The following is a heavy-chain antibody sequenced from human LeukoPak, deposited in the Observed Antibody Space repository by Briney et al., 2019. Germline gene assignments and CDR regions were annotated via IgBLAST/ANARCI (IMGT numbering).Heavy chain of an antibody. CDR2: VNYGGGT. Sequence: SEILSLTCTVSGDSIRSEDYYCDWIRQPPGKGLEWIGDVNYGGGTYYNPSLKSRVTMSVDTSKNQFSLRLTSVTAADTAVYYCARHRRRNNWFDPWGQGTLVTVSS. J-gene: IGHJ5*02. CDR1: GDSIRSEDYY. V-gene: IGHV4-39*01. CDR3: ARHRRRNNWFDP.